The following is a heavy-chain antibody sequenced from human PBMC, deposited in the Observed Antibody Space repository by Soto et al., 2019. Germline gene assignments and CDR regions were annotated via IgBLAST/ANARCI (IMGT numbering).Heavy chain of an antibody. Sequence: SETLSLTCTVSGDSIGSYFWGWIRQPPGQGLEWIGSVYYSGSKYYNPSLKSRVTLSVDTSKNQFSLNLTSVTAADTAVYFCAREGAVAGRETWGQGTLVTVSS. CDR2: VYYSGSK. D-gene: IGHD6-19*01. J-gene: IGHJ5*02. CDR3: AREGAVAGRET. CDR1: GDSIGSYF. V-gene: IGHV4-39*02.